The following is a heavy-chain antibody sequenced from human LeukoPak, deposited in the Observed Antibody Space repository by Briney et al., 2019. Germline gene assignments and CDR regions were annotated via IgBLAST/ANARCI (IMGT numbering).Heavy chain of an antibody. CDR2: ISSSSSYI. Sequence: GRSLRLSCAASGFTFSSYSMNWVRQAPGKGLEWVSSISSSSSYIYYANSVKGRFTIPRDNAKNSPYLQINSLRAHDPALSSPARDDPEEIAAAGISWFDPWGQRTLVTVSS. CDR3: ARDDPEEIAAAGISWFDP. D-gene: IGHD6-13*01. V-gene: IGHV3-21*01. J-gene: IGHJ5*02. CDR1: GFTFSSYS.